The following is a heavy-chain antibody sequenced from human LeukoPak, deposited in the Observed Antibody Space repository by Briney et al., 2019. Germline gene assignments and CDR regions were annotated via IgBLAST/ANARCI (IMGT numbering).Heavy chain of an antibody. V-gene: IGHV3-21*01. D-gene: IGHD5-18*01. CDR3: ARDRSYGFGF. Sequence: GGSLRLSCAASGFTFSSYSMNWVRQAPGKGLEWVSSISSSSSYVYYADSVKGRFTISRDNAKNSLYLQMNGLRAEDTAVYYCARDRSYGFGFWGQGTLVTVSS. CDR1: GFTFSSYS. J-gene: IGHJ4*02. CDR2: ISSSSSYV.